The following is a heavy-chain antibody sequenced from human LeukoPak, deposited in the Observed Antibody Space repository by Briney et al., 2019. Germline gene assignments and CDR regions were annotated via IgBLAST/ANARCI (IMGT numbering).Heavy chain of an antibody. CDR1: GDSVSSNSAA. V-gene: IGHV6-1*01. CDR2: TYYRSKWYN. J-gene: IGHJ5*02. Sequence: SQTLSLTCAISGDSVSSNSAAWNWIRQSPSSGLEWLGRTYYRSKWYNDYAVSVKSRITINPDTSKNQFSLQLNSVTPEDTAVYYCARDATSWVEFVFDPWGQGTLVTVSS. CDR3: ARDATSWVEFVFDP. D-gene: IGHD2-2*01.